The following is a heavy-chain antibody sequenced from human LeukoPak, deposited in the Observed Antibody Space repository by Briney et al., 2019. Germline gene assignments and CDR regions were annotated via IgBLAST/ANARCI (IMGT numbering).Heavy chain of an antibody. J-gene: IGHJ4*02. CDR2: IKQDGSEK. V-gene: IGHV3-7*03. CDR3: ARHFSEDYDFWSGYYLDY. CDR1: GFPFSSHW. D-gene: IGHD3-3*01. Sequence: GGSLRLSCAASGFPFSSHWLSWFRQSPGKGLEWVAHIKQDGSEKYCVDSVKGRFTISRVNARNSQYLQMNSLRAEDTAVYYCARHFSEDYDFWSGYYLDYWGQGTLVTVSS.